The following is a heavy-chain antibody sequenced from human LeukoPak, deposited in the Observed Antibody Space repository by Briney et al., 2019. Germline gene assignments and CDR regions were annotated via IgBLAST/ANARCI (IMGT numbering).Heavy chain of an antibody. CDR1: GFTFSSYE. V-gene: IGHV3-48*03. CDR3: ARATSSGWCDY. Sequence: GGSLRLSCAASGFTFSSYEMNWVRQAPGKGLEWVSYISSSGSTIYYADSVKGRFTISRDNAKNSLYLQMNSLRAEDTAVYYCARATSSGWCDYWGQGTLVTVSS. D-gene: IGHD6-19*01. CDR2: ISSSGSTI. J-gene: IGHJ4*02.